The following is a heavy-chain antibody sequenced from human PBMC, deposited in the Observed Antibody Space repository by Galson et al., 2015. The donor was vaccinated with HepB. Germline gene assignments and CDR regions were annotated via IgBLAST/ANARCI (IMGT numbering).Heavy chain of an antibody. CDR1: GASTSSSSYY. CDR2: VYYSGVT. CDR3: PYFFGSGSFFMDV. J-gene: IGHJ6*02. Sequence: ETLSLTCTVSGASTSSSSYYWNWVRQSPGKGLEWIGSVYYSGVTYYNPSLKSRVTISVDTSKNQFSLRVSSVTAADTAVYYCPYFFGSGSFFMDVWGQGTAVTVSS. V-gene: IGHV4-39*01. D-gene: IGHD3-10*01.